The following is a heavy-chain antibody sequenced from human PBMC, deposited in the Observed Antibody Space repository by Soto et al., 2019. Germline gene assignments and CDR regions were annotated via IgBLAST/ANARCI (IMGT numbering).Heavy chain of an antibody. D-gene: IGHD3-10*01. J-gene: IGHJ6*02. CDR3: ARGGKDISAMDV. V-gene: IGHV3-74*01. CDR1: GFTFSSFW. Sequence: EVQLVESGGGLVQPGGSLRLSCAPSGFTFSSFWMHWVRQAPGKGLVWVSRIKGDGSSTSQAGSMEGRFTISRDNAKHTLDLQMNSLRAEDTAVYYCARGGKDISAMDVWGQGTTVTVSS. CDR2: IKGDGSST.